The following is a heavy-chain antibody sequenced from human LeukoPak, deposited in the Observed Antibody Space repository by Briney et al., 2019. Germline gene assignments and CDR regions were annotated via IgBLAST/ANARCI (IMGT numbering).Heavy chain of an antibody. D-gene: IGHD2-21*02. CDR2: ISSSSRDI. CDR1: GFTLSSYV. CDR3: ARGAPCGGDCSSWFDP. J-gene: IGHJ5*02. Sequence: GGSLRLSCAASGFTLSSYVMNWVRQAPGQGLECVSSISSSSRDIYYADAVKGRSTISRDNAKNSLYLQVNSLRAEDTAVYYCARGAPCGGDCSSWFDPWGQGTPGTVSP. V-gene: IGHV3-21*01.